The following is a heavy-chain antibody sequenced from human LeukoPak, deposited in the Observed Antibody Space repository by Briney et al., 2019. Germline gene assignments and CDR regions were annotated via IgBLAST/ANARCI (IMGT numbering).Heavy chain of an antibody. CDR1: GFSFRSYA. Sequence: GGSLRLSCAASGFSFRSYAMSWVRQAPGKGLEWVSAISGSGGSTYYADSVKGRFTISRDNSKNTLYLQMNSLRAEDTAVYYCAKTGADYYYMDVWGKGTTVTVSS. D-gene: IGHD7-27*01. J-gene: IGHJ6*03. V-gene: IGHV3-23*01. CDR2: ISGSGGST. CDR3: AKTGADYYYMDV.